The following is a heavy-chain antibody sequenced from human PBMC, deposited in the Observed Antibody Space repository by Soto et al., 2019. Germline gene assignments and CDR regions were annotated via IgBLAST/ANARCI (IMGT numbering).Heavy chain of an antibody. D-gene: IGHD3-10*01. Sequence: GGSLRLSCAASGFTFSGSAMHWVRQASGKGLEWVGRIRSKANSYATAYAASVKGRFTISRDDSKNTLSLQMSRLGVEDTAQYYCVGSLTYTYGFGFWGQGTLVTVSS. CDR1: GFTFSGSA. J-gene: IGHJ4*02. CDR3: VGSLTYTYGFGF. CDR2: IRSKANSYAT. V-gene: IGHV3-73*01.